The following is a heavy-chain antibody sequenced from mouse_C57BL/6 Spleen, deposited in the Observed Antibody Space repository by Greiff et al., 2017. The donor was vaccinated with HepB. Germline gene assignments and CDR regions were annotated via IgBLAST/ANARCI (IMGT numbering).Heavy chain of an antibody. D-gene: IGHD3-2*02. CDR1: GYTFTSYW. Sequence: QVQLQQPGAELVRPGSSVKLSCKASGYTFTSYWMHWVKQRPIQGLEWIGNIDPSDSETHYNQKFKDKATLTVDKSSSTAYMQLSSLTSEDSAVYYCARSGSSGSTTWFAYWGQGTLVTVSA. CDR2: IDPSDSET. V-gene: IGHV1-52*01. J-gene: IGHJ3*01. CDR3: ARSGSSGSTTWFAY.